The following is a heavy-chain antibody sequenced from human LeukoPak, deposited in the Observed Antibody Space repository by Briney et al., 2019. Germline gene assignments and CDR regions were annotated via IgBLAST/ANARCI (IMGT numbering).Heavy chain of an antibody. D-gene: IGHD1-26*01. CDR1: GFTVSSNY. Sequence: GGSLRLSCAASGFTVSSNYMSWVRQAPGKGLEWVSVIYSGGSTYYADSVKGRFTISRDNSKNTLYLQMNSLRAEDPAVYYCAKPWGELTGDAFDIWGQGTTVTVSS. CDR3: AKPWGELTGDAFDI. CDR2: IYSGGST. J-gene: IGHJ3*02. V-gene: IGHV3-53*01.